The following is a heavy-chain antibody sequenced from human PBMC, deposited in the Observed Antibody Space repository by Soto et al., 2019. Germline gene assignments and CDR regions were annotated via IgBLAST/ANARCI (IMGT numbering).Heavy chain of an antibody. CDR2: ISWNSGSI. CDR3: AKDGGGYYDVWSGYFGYYGMVF. V-gene: IGHV3-9*01. D-gene: IGHD3-3*01. J-gene: IGHJ6*02. CDR1: GFTFDDYA. Sequence: GGSLRLSCAASGFTFDDYATHWVRQAPGKGLEWVSGISWNSGSIGYADSVKGRLTISRDNAKNSLYLQMNSLRTEGTALYYCAKDGGGYYDVWSGYFGYYGMVFWGQGTTVTVSS.